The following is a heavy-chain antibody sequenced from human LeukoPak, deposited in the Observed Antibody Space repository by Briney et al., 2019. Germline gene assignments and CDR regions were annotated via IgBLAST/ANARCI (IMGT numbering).Heavy chain of an antibody. D-gene: IGHD3-22*01. CDR1: GFTFNNAW. CDR3: TTDGTYYYDSSGYSSDAFDI. CDR2: IKSKTDGGTT. J-gene: IGHJ3*02. V-gene: IGHV3-15*01. Sequence: GGSLRLSCAASGFTFNNAWMSWVRQAPGKGLEWVGRIKSKTDGGTTDYAVPVKGRFTISRDDSKNTLYLQMNSLKTEDTAVYYCTTDGTYYYDSSGYSSDAFDIWGQGTMVTVSS.